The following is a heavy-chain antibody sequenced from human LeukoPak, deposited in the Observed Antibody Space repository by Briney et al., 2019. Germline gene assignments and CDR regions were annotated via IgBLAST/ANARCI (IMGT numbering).Heavy chain of an antibody. J-gene: IGHJ4*02. CDR3: AREDVDADSMDY. V-gene: IGHV1-46*01. D-gene: IGHD5-18*01. Sequence: GASVKVSCKASGYTFTKYDMNWVRQAPGQGLEWMGIINPSGGSTRYAQKFQGRVAMTRDTSTSTLYMELNSLRSEDTAVYYCAREDVDADSMDYWGQGTLVTVSS. CDR2: INPSGGST. CDR1: GYTFTKYD.